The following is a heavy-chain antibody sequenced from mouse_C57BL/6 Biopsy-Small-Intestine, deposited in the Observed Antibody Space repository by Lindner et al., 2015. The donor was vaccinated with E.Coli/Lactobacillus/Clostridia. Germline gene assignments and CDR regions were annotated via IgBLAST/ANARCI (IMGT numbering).Heavy chain of an antibody. Sequence: VQLQESGGGLVQPGGSLKLSCAASGFTFSDYGMHWVRQAPEKGLEWVAYISSGSNTIYYADTVKGRFTISRDNAKNTLFLQMTSLRSEDTAMYYCVRRDYSPYYFDYWGQGTTLTVSS. CDR3: VRRDYSPYYFDY. D-gene: IGHD1-1*01. CDR1: GFTFSDYG. CDR2: ISSGSNTI. V-gene: IGHV5-17*01. J-gene: IGHJ2*01.